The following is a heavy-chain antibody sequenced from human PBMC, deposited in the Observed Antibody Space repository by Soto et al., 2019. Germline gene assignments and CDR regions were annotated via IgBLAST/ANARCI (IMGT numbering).Heavy chain of an antibody. CDR2: ISGSGGST. V-gene: IGHV3-23*01. D-gene: IGHD3-3*01. CDR3: AKGLPERRSAYYRYNWFDP. J-gene: IGHJ5*02. CDR1: GFTFSSYA. Sequence: EVQLLESGGGSVQPGKSLRLSCAASGFTFSSYAMSWVRQAPGKGLEWVSVISGSGGSTYYADSVKGRFTISIDNSKNTLYLQMNNLRAEDTAVYYCAKGLPERRSAYYRYNWFDPWGQGTLVPVSS.